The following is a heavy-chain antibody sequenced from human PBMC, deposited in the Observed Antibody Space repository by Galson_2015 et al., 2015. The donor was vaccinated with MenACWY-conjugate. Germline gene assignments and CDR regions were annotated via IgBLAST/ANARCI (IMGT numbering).Heavy chain of an antibody. CDR2: ISSSSSTI. V-gene: IGHV3-48*02. Sequence: SLRLSCAASGFTFSSYSMNWVRQAPGTGLEWVSDISSSSSTIYYADSVKGRFTISRDNAKNSLYLQMNILRDEDTAVYYCARDPGYSYGYYYYYGMDVWGQGTTVTVSS. CDR1: GFTFSSYS. D-gene: IGHD5-18*01. J-gene: IGHJ6*02. CDR3: ARDPGYSYGYYYYYGMDV.